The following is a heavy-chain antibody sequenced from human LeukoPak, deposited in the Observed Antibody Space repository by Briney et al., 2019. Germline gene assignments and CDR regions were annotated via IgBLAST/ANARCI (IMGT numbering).Heavy chain of an antibody. CDR1: GFTFDDYG. D-gene: IGHD2-2*02. CDR2: ISNSGDTT. CDR3: AKRGPAIYAFDI. V-gene: IGHV3-23*01. J-gene: IGHJ3*02. Sequence: GGSLRLSCAASGFTFDDYGMSWVRQAPGKGLEWLSVISNSGDTTYYAHSVKGRFTISRDNSKNTLYLQMNSLRAEDTAVYYCAKRGPAIYAFDIWGQGTMVTVSS.